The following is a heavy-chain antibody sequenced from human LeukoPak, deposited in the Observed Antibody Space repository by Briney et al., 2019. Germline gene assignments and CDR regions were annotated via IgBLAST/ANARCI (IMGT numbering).Heavy chain of an antibody. CDR2: ISPYNGNT. D-gene: IGHD3-3*01. CDR1: GYSFTSYG. CDR3: ARGDERREWLLSY. J-gene: IGHJ4*02. V-gene: IGHV1-18*01. Sequence: ASVKVSCKASGYSFTSYGFSWVRQAPGQGLEWMGWISPYNGNTNYAQKLQGRVTMTTDTSTSTAFMELRSLRSDDTAVCYCARGDERREWLLSYWGQGTLVTVSS.